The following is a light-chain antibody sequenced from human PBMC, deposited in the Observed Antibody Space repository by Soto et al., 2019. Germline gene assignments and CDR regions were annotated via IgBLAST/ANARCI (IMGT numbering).Light chain of an antibody. V-gene: IGLV2-8*01. Sequence: QSVLTQPPSASGSPGQSVTISCTGTSSDVGAYNYVSWYQQLPGKAPKLIIYEVSKRPSGVPDRFSGSKSGNTASLTVSGLQAEDEADYYCTSHPGPHTFFYVFGTGTKATVL. CDR3: TSHPGPHTFFYV. CDR1: SSDVGAYNY. CDR2: EVS. J-gene: IGLJ1*01.